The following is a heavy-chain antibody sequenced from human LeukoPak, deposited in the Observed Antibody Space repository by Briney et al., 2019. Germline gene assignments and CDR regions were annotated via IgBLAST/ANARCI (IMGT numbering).Heavy chain of an antibody. CDR1: GFTFSSYS. J-gene: IGHJ3*02. Sequence: GGSLRLSCAASGFTFSSYSMNWVRQAPGEGLEWVSYISSLSGTIYYADSVKGRFTISRDNAKNTLYLQMNSLRAEDTAVYYCQRELLLIEVAVIAFDIWGQGTMVTVSS. CDR2: ISSLSGTI. D-gene: IGHD1-26*01. V-gene: IGHV3-48*01. CDR3: QRELLLIEVAVIAFDI.